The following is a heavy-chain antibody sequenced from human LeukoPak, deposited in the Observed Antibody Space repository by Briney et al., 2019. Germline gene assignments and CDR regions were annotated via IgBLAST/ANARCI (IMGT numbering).Heavy chain of an antibody. D-gene: IGHD1-26*01. CDR3: AREVGAKEGGAFDM. Sequence: PSETLSLTCAVYGGSFSGYYWSCIRQPPGKGLEWIGEINHSGSTNYNPSLKSRVTISVDTSKNQFSLNLSSVTAADTAVYYCAREVGAKEGGAFDMWGQGKMVTVSS. CDR1: GGSFSGYY. CDR2: INHSGST. V-gene: IGHV4-34*01. J-gene: IGHJ3*02.